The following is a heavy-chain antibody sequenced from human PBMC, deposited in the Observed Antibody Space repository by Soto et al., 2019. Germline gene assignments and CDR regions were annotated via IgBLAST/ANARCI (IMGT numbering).Heavy chain of an antibody. CDR1: GGSISSSSYY. J-gene: IGHJ4*02. V-gene: IGHV4-39*01. Sequence: PSETLSLTCTVSGGSISSSSYYWGWIRQPPGKGLEWIGSIYYSGSTYYNPSLKRRVTISVDTSKNQFSLKLSSVTAADTAVYYCASPTRDDGSYLFYFDYWGQGTLVTVSS. CDR3: ASPTRDDGSYLFYFDY. D-gene: IGHD1-26*01. CDR2: IYYSGST.